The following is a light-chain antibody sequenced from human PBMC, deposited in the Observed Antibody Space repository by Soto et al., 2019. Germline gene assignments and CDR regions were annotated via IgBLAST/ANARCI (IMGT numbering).Light chain of an antibody. CDR1: QDISEY. Sequence: DTQMTQSPSSLSASVGDRVTITCQASQDISEYLNWYQQKPGKAPKLLIHDAFNLETGVPSRFSGSGSGTDFTFTISSLQPEDTATYYCQQYDDLPYTFGQGTKLEIK. J-gene: IGKJ2*01. CDR3: QQYDDLPYT. V-gene: IGKV1-33*01. CDR2: DAF.